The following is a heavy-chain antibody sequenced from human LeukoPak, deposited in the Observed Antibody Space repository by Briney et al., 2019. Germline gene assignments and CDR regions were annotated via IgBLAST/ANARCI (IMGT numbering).Heavy chain of an antibody. V-gene: IGHV3-11*04. CDR3: ARGSSNDYGDYVPSWY. CDR1: GFTFSDYY. Sequence: GGSLRLSCAASGFTFSDYYMSWIRQAPGKGLEWVSYISSSGSTIYYADSVKGRFTISRDNAKNSLYLQMNSLRAEDTAVYYCARGSSNDYGDYVPSWYWGQGTLVTVSS. J-gene: IGHJ4*02. D-gene: IGHD4-17*01. CDR2: ISSSGSTI.